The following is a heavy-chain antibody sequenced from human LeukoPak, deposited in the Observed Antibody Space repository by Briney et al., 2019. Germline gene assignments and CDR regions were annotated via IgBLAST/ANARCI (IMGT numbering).Heavy chain of an antibody. CDR3: ARMESRHYDYVWGSYRGAFDI. V-gene: IGHV3-48*01. CDR1: GFTFSSYS. J-gene: IGHJ3*02. D-gene: IGHD3-16*02. Sequence: GGSLRLSCAASGFTFSSYSMNWVRQAPGKGLEWVSYISSSSSIIYYADSVKGRFTISRDNAKNSLYLQMNTLRAEDTAVYYCARMESRHYDYVWGSYRGAFDIWGQGTMVTVSS. CDR2: ISSSSSII.